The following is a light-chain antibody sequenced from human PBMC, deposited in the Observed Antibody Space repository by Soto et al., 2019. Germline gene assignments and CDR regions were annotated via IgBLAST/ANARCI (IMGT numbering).Light chain of an antibody. CDR1: QSISSW. CDR2: KAS. CDR3: QHLGT. J-gene: IGKJ1*01. V-gene: IGKV1-5*03. Sequence: DIQMTQSPSTLSASVGDRVIITCRASQSISSWLAWYQQKPGKAPKLLIYKASGLESGVPSRFSGSGSGTEFTLTISSLQPDDFATYYCQHLGTFGQGTKVEIK.